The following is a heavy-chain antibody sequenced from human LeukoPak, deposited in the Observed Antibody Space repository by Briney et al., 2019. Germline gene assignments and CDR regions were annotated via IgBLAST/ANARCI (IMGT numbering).Heavy chain of an antibody. Sequence: GASVKVSCKVSGYTLTELSMHWVRQAPGKGLEWMGSFDPEDAETIYAQKFQGRVTMTEDTSTDTAYMELSSLRYDETAVYYCATGGSLIVGETGFDYWGQGTLVTISS. V-gene: IGHV1-24*01. CDR1: GYTLTELS. J-gene: IGHJ4*02. D-gene: IGHD1-26*01. CDR2: FDPEDAET. CDR3: ATGGSLIVGETGFDY.